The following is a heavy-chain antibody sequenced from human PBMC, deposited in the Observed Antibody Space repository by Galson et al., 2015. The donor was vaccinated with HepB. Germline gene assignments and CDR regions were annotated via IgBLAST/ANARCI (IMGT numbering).Heavy chain of an antibody. CDR1: GFTFDDYA. Sequence: SLRLSCAASGFTFDDYAMHWVRHAPGKGLEWVSGISWNSGSIGYADSVKGRFTISRDNAKNSLYLQMNSLRAEDTALYYCAKYHGSGSYYTYFDYWGQGTLATVSS. J-gene: IGHJ4*02. D-gene: IGHD3-10*01. CDR2: ISWNSGSI. V-gene: IGHV3-9*01. CDR3: AKYHGSGSYYTYFDY.